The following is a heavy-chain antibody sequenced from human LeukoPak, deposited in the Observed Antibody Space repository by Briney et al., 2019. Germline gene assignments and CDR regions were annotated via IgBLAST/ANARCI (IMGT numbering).Heavy chain of an antibody. V-gene: IGHV1-2*02. CDR2: INPNSGST. J-gene: IGHJ4*02. CDR1: GYTFTGYY. CDR3: AREGIAANFDY. Sequence: ASVKVSCKASGYTFTGYYMNWVRQAPGQGLEWMGWINPNSGSTNYAQRFQGRVTMTRDTSISTAYMELSRLRSDDTAVYYCAREGIAANFDYWGQGTLVTVSS. D-gene: IGHD6-13*01.